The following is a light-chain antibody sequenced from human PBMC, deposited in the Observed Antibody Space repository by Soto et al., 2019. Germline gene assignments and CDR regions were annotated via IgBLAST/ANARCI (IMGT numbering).Light chain of an antibody. Sequence: DIQMTQSPSSLSASVGDRVTITCRASQSISSYLNWYQQKPGKAPKLLIYAASSLQSGDPSRFSASGSATEITLTISSLQPNGFATYYSQQYSTYPWTFGQGTKVDVK. V-gene: IGKV1-39*01. CDR2: AAS. CDR1: QSISSY. CDR3: QQYSTYPWT. J-gene: IGKJ1*01.